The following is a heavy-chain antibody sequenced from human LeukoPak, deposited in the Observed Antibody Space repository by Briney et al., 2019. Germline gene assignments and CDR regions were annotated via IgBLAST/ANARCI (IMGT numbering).Heavy chain of an antibody. V-gene: IGHV4-59*01. D-gene: IGHD5-18*01. CDR3: ARGSSRGYSYGFFDY. J-gene: IGHJ4*02. CDR2: IYESGNT. Sequence: PSETLSLTCTVSGGSISSYYWSWIRQPPGKGLEWIGYIYESGNTNYNPSLKSRVTISVDTSKNQFSLKLSSVTAADTAVYFCARGSSRGYSYGFFDYWGQGTLVTVSS. CDR1: GGSISSYY.